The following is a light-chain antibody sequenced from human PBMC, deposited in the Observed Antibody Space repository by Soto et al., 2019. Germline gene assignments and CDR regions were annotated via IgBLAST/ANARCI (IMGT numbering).Light chain of an antibody. CDR1: SSDVGIYNY. Sequence: QSVLTQPASVSGSPGQSITLSCTGTSSDVGIYNYVSWYQQHPGKAPKLMIYDVNNRPSGISNRFSGSKSGNTASLTISGLQAEDEADYYCSSFTSSSTYVFGTGTKVTLL. CDR2: DVN. CDR3: SSFTSSSTYV. V-gene: IGLV2-14*01. J-gene: IGLJ1*01.